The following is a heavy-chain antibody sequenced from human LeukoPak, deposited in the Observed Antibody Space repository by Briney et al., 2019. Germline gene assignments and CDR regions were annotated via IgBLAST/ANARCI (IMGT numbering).Heavy chain of an antibody. J-gene: IGHJ4*02. D-gene: IGHD1-7*01. CDR2: ISSSSSYI. V-gene: IGHV3-21*01. CDR1: GFTLSSYS. CDR3: ARVNWNYGYFDY. Sequence: PGGSLRLSCAASGFTLSSYSMNWVRQAPGKGLEWVSSISSSSSYIYYADSVKGRFTISRDNAKNSLYLQMNSLRAEDTAVYYCARVNWNYGYFDYWGQGTLVTVSS.